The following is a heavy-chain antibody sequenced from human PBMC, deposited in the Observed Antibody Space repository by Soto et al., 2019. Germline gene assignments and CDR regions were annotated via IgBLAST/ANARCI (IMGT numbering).Heavy chain of an antibody. CDR3: ARQRARITMVRGPIRNYYYGMDV. V-gene: IGHV4-39*01. CDR2: IYYSGST. Sequence: QLQLQESGPGLVKPSETLSLTCTVSGGSISSSSYYWGWIRQPPGKGLEWIGSIYYSGSTYYNPSLKSRVTISVDTSKNQFSLKLSSVTAADTAVYYCARQRARITMVRGPIRNYYYGMDVWGQGTTVTVSS. CDR1: GGSISSSSYY. D-gene: IGHD3-10*01. J-gene: IGHJ6*02.